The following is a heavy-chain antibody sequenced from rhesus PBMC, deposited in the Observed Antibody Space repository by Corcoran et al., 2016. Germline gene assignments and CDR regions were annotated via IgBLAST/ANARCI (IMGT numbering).Heavy chain of an antibody. D-gene: IGHD3-40*01. V-gene: IGHV4-122*02. CDR1: GYSISSGYG. CDR2: IPYSGST. J-gene: IGHJ4*01. CDR3: ARVGPYDLVDY. Sequence: QLQLQESGPGLVKHSETLSLTCAVSGYSISSGYGWSWIRQPPGKGLEWIGFIPYSGSTSSNPSLKSRVTISRDTSKNQVSLKLSSVTAADTAVYYCARVGPYDLVDYWGQGVLVTVSS.